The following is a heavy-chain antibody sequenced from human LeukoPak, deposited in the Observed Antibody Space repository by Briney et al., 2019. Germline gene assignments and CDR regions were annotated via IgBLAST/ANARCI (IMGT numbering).Heavy chain of an antibody. CDR2: FDPEDGET. CDR3: ATRLWFGEVNYYYYGMDV. D-gene: IGHD3-10*01. Sequence: ASVKVSCKVSGYTLTELSMHWVRQAPGKGLEWMGGFDPEDGETIYAQKFQGRVTMTEDTSTDTAYMELSSLRSEDTAVYYCATRLWFGEVNYYYYGMDVWGQGTTVTVSS. J-gene: IGHJ6*02. CDR1: GYTLTELS. V-gene: IGHV1-24*01.